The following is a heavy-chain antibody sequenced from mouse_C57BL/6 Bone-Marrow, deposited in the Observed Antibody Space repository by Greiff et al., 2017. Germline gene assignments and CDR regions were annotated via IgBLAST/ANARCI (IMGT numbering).Heavy chain of an antibody. J-gene: IGHJ3*01. CDR2: INPNNGGT. Sequence: EVQLQQSGPELVKPGASVKISCKASGYTFTDYYMNWVKQSHGKSLEWIGDINPNNGGTSYNQKFKGKATLTVDKSSSTAYMELRSLTSEDSAVYYCARRNPEPAWFAYWGQGTLVTVSA. CDR1: GYTFTDYY. CDR3: ARRNPEPAWFAY. V-gene: IGHV1-26*01.